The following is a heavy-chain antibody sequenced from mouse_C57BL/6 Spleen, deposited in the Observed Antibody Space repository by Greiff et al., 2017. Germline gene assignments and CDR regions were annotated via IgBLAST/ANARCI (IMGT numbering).Heavy chain of an antibody. J-gene: IGHJ4*01. D-gene: IGHD4-1*01. CDR3: ASPGGEDAMDD. V-gene: IGHV5-6*01. CDR1: GFTFSSYG. CDR2: ISSGGSYT. Sequence: EVKLVESGGDLVKPGGSLKLSCAASGFTFSSYGMSWVRQTPDKRLEWVATISSGGSYTYYPDSVKGRFTISRDNAKNTLYLQMSSLKSEDTAMYYCASPGGEDAMDDWGQGTAVTVAS.